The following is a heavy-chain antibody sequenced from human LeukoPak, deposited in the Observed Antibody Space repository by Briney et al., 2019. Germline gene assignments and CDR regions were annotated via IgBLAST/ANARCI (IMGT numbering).Heavy chain of an antibody. V-gene: IGHV3-7*01. Sequence: PGGSLRLSCAVSGFSFSLSTMSWVRQAAGKGLEWVAKMKEDGSDEKYVDSVKGRFTISRDNAKNSLYLQMNSLRHEDTAVYFCVVGGAGGGYFPNWGQGSLVIVSS. CDR2: MKEDGSDE. CDR1: GFSFSLST. D-gene: IGHD3-16*01. J-gene: IGHJ1*01. CDR3: VVGGAGGGYFPN.